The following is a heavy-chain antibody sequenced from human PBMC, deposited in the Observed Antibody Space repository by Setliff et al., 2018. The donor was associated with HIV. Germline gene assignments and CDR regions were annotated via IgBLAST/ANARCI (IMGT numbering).Heavy chain of an antibody. J-gene: IGHJ4*02. D-gene: IGHD2-15*01. CDR2: INAGNDNT. CDR3: TTGLPLFCSGGSCLFDF. CDR1: GYSFTKYV. V-gene: IGHV1-3*01. Sequence: ASVKVSCKASGYSFTKYVMHWVRQAPGQRLEWMGWINAGNDNTNYAQKFQGRVTMIEDTSTDTAYMELSSLRSEDTAVYYCTTGLPLFCSGGSCLFDFWGQGTLVTVSS.